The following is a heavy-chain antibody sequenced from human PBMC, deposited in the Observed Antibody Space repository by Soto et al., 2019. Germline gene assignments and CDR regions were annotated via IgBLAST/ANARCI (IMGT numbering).Heavy chain of an antibody. CDR3: ATKSLYSSSSRDFDY. Sequence: ASVKVSCKASGGTFSSYAISWVRQAPGQGLEWMGWIIANYGTTNYAQKLQGRVTMTTDTSTSTAYMELRSLRSDDTAVYYCATKSLYSSSSRDFDYWGQGTLVTGSP. D-gene: IGHD6-6*01. CDR2: IIANYGTT. CDR1: GGTFSSYA. V-gene: IGHV1-18*01. J-gene: IGHJ4*02.